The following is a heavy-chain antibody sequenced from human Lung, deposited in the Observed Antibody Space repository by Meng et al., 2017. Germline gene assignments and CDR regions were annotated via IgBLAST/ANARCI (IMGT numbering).Heavy chain of an antibody. D-gene: IGHD3-10*01. Sequence: QVEPVESGSGLKKPGASVKVSCKASGYTFTSYAMNWVRQAPGQGLEWMGWINTNTGNPTYAQGFTGRFVFSLDTSVSTAYLQISSLKAEDTAVYYCASGWFGELFGYFDLWGRGTLVTVSS. CDR1: GYTFTSYA. J-gene: IGHJ2*01. CDR2: INTNTGNP. V-gene: IGHV7-4-1*02. CDR3: ASGWFGELFGYFDL.